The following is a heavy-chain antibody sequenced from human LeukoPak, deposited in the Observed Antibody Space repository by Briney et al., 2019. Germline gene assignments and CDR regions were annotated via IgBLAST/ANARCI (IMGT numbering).Heavy chain of an antibody. CDR1: GFTFSSYW. V-gene: IGHV3-74*01. J-gene: IGHJ4*02. D-gene: IGHD2-15*01. Sequence: GGSLRLSCAASGFTFSSYWMHWVRHAPGKGLVWVSRINSDGSNTNYADSVKGRFTISRDNAKNTLYLQMNSLRAEDTAVYYCARDHCSGGSCYLYYSDYWGQGTLVTVSS. CDR3: ARDHCSGGSCYLYYSDY. CDR2: INSDGSNT.